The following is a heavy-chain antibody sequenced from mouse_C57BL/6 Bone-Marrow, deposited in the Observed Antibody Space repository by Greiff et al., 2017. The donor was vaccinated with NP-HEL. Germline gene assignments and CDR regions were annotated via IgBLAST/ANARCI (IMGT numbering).Heavy chain of an antibody. CDR1: GYTFTSYW. D-gene: IGHD1-1*01. Sequence: QVHVKQPGAELVKPGASVKLSCKASGYTFTSYWMHWVKQRPGQGLEWIGMIHPNSGSTNYNEKFKSKATLTVDKSSSTAYMQLSSLTSEDSAVYYYAPLLPYFDVWGTGTTVTVSS. V-gene: IGHV1-64*01. CDR3: APLLPYFDV. CDR2: IHPNSGST. J-gene: IGHJ1*03.